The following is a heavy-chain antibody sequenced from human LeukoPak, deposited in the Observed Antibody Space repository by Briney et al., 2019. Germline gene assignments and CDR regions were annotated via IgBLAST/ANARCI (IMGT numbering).Heavy chain of an antibody. V-gene: IGHV3-20*04. D-gene: IGHD2/OR15-2a*01. Sequence: PGGSLRLSCAASGFTFGNYGMSWVRQAPGKGLEWVSGINWNGGSTGYADSVEGRFTISRDNAKNSQYLQMNSLRVEDTAVYYCARVSILIVPYYAFDIWGQGTMVTVSS. CDR2: INWNGGST. CDR1: GFTFGNYG. J-gene: IGHJ3*02. CDR3: ARVSILIVPYYAFDI.